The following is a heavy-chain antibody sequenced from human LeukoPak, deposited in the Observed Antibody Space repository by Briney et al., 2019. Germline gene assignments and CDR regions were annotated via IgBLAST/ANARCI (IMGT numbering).Heavy chain of an antibody. D-gene: IGHD4-11*01. J-gene: IGHJ6*03. Sequence: SSVKVSCKASGGTLSSYSISWVRQAPGQGLEWIAGIIIPLFRTPNFSQKFQGRVTISTDESTNTAYMQLSSLRSDDTAVYFCASLTVTLPYYYDMDVWGKGTAVTVSS. CDR1: GGTLSSYS. CDR2: IIIPLFRTP. V-gene: IGHV1-69*05. CDR3: ASLTVTLPYYYDMDV.